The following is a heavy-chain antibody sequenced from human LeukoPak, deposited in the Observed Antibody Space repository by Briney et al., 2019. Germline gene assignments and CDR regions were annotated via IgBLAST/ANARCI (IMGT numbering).Heavy chain of an antibody. D-gene: IGHD3-16*01. CDR3: ASSYDYVWGSSDY. J-gene: IGHJ4*02. Sequence: ASETLPLTCTVSRGSISSYYWSWIRQPPGKGLEWIGYIYYSGSTNYNPSLKSRVTISVDTSKNRFSLKLSSVTAADTAVYYCASSYDYVWGSSDYWGQGTLVTVSS. CDR2: IYYSGST. CDR1: RGSISSYY. V-gene: IGHV4-59*08.